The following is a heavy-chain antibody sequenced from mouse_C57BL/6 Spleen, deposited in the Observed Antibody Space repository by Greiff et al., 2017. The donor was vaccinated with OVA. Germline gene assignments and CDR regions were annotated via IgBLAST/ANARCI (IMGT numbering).Heavy chain of an antibody. V-gene: IGHV3-1*01. CDR1: GYSITSGYD. CDR3: ARGLFYYYGSSYPFDY. Sequence: EVQLQESGPGMVKPSQSLSLTCTVTGYSITSGYDWHWIRHFPGNKLEWMGYISYSGSTNYNPSLKSRISITHDTSKNHFFLKLNSVTTEDTATYYCARGLFYYYGSSYPFDYWGQGTTLTVSS. D-gene: IGHD1-1*01. CDR2: ISYSGST. J-gene: IGHJ2*01.